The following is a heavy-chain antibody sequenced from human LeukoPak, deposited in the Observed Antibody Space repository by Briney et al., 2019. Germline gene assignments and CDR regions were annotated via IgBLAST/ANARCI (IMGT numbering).Heavy chain of an antibody. J-gene: IGHJ4*02. CDR1: GFTFSSYD. V-gene: IGHV3-13*04. Sequence: PGGSLRLSCAASGFTFSSYDMHWVRQVTGGGLEWVSAIGTAGDTYYPGSVKGRFTISRENAKNSLYLQMNSLRAGDTAVYYCARGNILTGYMYWGQGTLVTVSS. D-gene: IGHD3-9*01. CDR3: ARGNILTGYMY. CDR2: IGTAGDT.